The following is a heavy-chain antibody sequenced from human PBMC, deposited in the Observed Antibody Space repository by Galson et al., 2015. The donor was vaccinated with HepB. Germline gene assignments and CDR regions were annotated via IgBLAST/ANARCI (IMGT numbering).Heavy chain of an antibody. CDR1: GFTFGDYA. CDR2: IRSKAYGGTT. J-gene: IGHJ1*01. D-gene: IGHD3-22*01. V-gene: IGHV3-49*03. Sequence: SLRLSCAASGFTFGDYAMSWFRQAPGKGLEWVGFIRSKAYGGTTEYAASVKGRFTISRDDSKSIAYLQMNSLKTEDTAVYYCTRGYYYDSSGYYYVGYFQHWGQGTLDTVSS. CDR3: TRGYYYDSSGYYYVGYFQH.